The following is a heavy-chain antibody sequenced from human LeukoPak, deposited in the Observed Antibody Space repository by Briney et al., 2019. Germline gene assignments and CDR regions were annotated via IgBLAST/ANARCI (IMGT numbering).Heavy chain of an antibody. V-gene: IGHV4-30-2*01. D-gene: IGHD3-16*02. J-gene: IGHJ4*02. Sequence: SQTLSLTCAVSGGSISSDDYSWSWIRQPPWKGLDWTGYIYHSGSTYYNSSLKSRVTISLDMSKNQFSLKLCSVTAADTAVYYCASYIWGSNRYGYFDYWGQGTLVTVSS. CDR3: ASYIWGSNRYGYFDY. CDR1: GGSISSDDYS. CDR2: IYHSGST.